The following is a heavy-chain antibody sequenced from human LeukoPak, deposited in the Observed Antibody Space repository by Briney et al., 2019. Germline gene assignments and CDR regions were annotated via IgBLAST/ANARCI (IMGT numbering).Heavy chain of an antibody. CDR1: GFTFGNYW. V-gene: IGHV3-74*01. Sequence: PGGSLRLSCESSGFTFGNYWMHWVRQGQGKGLEWVSRINGDGSITDYADSVKGRFTISRDNAKNTLYLQMNSLRAEDTAVYFCARLPYCGCSNCYYYFDHWGQGTLVTVSS. D-gene: IGHD2-2*01. CDR3: ARLPYCGCSNCYYYFDH. J-gene: IGHJ4*02. CDR2: INGDGSIT.